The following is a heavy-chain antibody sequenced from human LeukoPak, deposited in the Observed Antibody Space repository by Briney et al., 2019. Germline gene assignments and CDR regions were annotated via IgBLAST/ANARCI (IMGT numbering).Heavy chain of an antibody. CDR3: GRAYGDV. V-gene: IGHV3-7*01. CDR2: IKQNGSEI. CDR1: GFILSNYW. J-gene: IGHJ4*02. D-gene: IGHD2-21*01. Sequence: GRSLRLSCGAPGFILSNYWLSWVRHAPGKGLEWVANIKQNGSEIHYVASLKVRLTFSRDNAKNSLYLQMNGLRLGHTALLYCGRAYGDVWGQGTLVAVSS.